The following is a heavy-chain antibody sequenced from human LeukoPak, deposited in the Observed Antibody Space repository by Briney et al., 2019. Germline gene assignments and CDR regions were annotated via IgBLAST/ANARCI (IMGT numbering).Heavy chain of an antibody. D-gene: IGHD1-26*01. J-gene: IGHJ4*02. CDR3: AKGGSYFAFDY. V-gene: IGHV3-9*01. CDR2: ISWNSGSI. CDR1: GFTFDDHA. Sequence: PGRSLRLSCAASGFTFDDHAMHWVRQAPGKGLEWVSGISWNSGSIGYADSVKGRFTISRDNAKNPLYLQMNSLRAEDTASYYCAKGGSYFAFDYWGQGTLVTVSS.